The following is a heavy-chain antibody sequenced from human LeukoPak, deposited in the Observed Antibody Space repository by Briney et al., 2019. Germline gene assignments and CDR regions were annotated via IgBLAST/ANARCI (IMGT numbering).Heavy chain of an antibody. CDR3: ARDRQIDAFDI. CDR1: RFTFSSYS. CDR2: ISSSGSYI. J-gene: IGHJ3*02. V-gene: IGHV3-21*01. Sequence: PGGSLRLSCAASRFTFSSYSMNWVRQAPGKGLEWVSSISSSGSYIYYADSVRGRFTISRDNAKNSLYLQMNSLRAEDTAVYYCARDRQIDAFDIWGQGTMVTVSS.